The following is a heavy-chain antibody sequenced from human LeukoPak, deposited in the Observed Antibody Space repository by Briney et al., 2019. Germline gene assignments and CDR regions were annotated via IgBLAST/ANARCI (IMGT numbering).Heavy chain of an antibody. V-gene: IGHV4-59*08. Sequence: SSETLSLTCTVSGGSISSYYWSWIRQPPGKGLEWIGYIYYSGSTNYNPSLKSRVTISVDTSKNQFSVKLSSVTAADTAVYYCARLFEDYYYYGMDVWGQGTTVTVSS. CDR2: IYYSGST. CDR1: GGSISSYY. J-gene: IGHJ6*02. CDR3: ARLFEDYYYYGMDV. D-gene: IGHD3-16*01.